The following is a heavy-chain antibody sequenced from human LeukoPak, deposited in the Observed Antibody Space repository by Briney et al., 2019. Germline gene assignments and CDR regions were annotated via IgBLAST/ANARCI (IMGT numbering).Heavy chain of an antibody. CDR3: AREQQWLKDGGFDY. V-gene: IGHV4-61*02. Sequence: PSETLSLTCTVSGGSISSGSYYWSWIRQPAGKGLEWIGRIYTSGSTNYNPSLKSRVTTSVDTSKNQFSLKLSSVTAADTAVYYCAREQQWLKDGGFDYWGQGTLVTVSS. CDR2: IYTSGST. D-gene: IGHD6-19*01. J-gene: IGHJ4*02. CDR1: GGSISSGSYY.